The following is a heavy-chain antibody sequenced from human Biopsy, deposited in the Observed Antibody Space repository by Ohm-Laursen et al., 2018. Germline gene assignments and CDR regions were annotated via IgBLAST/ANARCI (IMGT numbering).Heavy chain of an antibody. CDR3: AREASGDQLPCDD. CDR2: IIPILRTT. D-gene: IGHD3-10*01. J-gene: IGHJ4*02. CDR1: TGTFDSYG. Sequence: SVKVSCQTSTGTFDSYGVTWVRQAPGQGLEWKGRIIPILRTTTYAPKFQGRVTFTADKSSNPAYLELSSLTSEDTAMFYCAREASGDQLPCDDWGQGTLVTVSS. V-gene: IGHV1-69*04.